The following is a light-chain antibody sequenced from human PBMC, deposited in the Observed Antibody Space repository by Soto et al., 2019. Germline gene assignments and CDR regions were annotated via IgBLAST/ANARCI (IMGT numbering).Light chain of an antibody. J-gene: IGLJ3*02. CDR1: TGAVTSSYH. Sequence: QAVVTQEPSLTVSAGGTVTLTCASSTGAVTSSYHPNWFQQQPGQAPRALIYSITNRHSWTPARFSGSLLGGKAALTLSGVRPEDEAEYYCLLYDGGGWVFGGGTKVTVL. V-gene: IGLV7-43*01. CDR3: LLYDGGGWV. CDR2: SIT.